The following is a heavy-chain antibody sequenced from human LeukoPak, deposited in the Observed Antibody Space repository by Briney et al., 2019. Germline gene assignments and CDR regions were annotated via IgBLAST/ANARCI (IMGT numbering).Heavy chain of an antibody. CDR1: GFRFSDYG. CDR3: AKRRDYCSGGSCYSLDY. CDR2: ISSDGTKK. D-gene: IGHD2-15*01. V-gene: IGHV3-30*18. Sequence: PGGSLRLSCAASGFRFSDYGMHWVRQAPGRGLEWVAVISSDGTKKAYAGSVKGRFTISRGNSENTLYLQMSSLRAEDTAVYYCAKRRDYCSGGSCYSLDYWGQGTLVTVSS. J-gene: IGHJ4*02.